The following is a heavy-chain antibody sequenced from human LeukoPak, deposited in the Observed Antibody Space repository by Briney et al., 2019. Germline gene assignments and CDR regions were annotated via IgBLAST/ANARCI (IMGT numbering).Heavy chain of an antibody. CDR1: GFTFSSYS. D-gene: IGHD2-21*01. Sequence: PGGALRLSCAASGFTFSSYSMNWVRQAPGKGVEWGSYISSSSSTIYYADSVKGRFTISRDNAKNSLYLQMNSLRDEDTAVYYCAREPSIGYYYGMDVWGQGTTVTVSS. CDR3: AREPSIGYYYGMDV. CDR2: ISSSSSTI. V-gene: IGHV3-48*02. J-gene: IGHJ6*02.